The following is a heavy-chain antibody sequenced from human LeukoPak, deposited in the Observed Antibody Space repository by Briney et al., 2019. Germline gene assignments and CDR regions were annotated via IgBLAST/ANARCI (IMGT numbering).Heavy chain of an antibody. Sequence: ESGPTLVKLTQTLTLTCTFSGFSLSTSGVGVGWIRQPPGKALEWLALVYWDDDKLYSPSLKSRLTITKDTSKKQVVLTMTNMDPVDTATYYCAHKARIGAQFDYWGQGTLVTVSS. CDR3: AHKARIGAQFDY. V-gene: IGHV2-5*02. D-gene: IGHD6-25*01. J-gene: IGHJ4*02. CDR1: GFSLSTSGVG. CDR2: VYWDDDK.